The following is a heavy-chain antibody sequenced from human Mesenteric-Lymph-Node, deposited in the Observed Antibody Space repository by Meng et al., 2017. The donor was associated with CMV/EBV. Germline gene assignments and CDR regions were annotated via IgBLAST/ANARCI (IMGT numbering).Heavy chain of an antibody. CDR1: GFTFSSFG. D-gene: IGHD6-19*01. J-gene: IGHJ3*02. V-gene: IGHV3-30*02. CDR2: IRFDGSNK. Sequence: GESLKISCVASGFTFSSFGMHWVRQAPGKGLEWVAFIRFDGSNKFYADSVKGRFTISRDNSKNTLYLQMNSLKAEDTAVYYCARDRGDLAVNIWGQGTMVTVSS. CDR3: ARDRGDLAVNI.